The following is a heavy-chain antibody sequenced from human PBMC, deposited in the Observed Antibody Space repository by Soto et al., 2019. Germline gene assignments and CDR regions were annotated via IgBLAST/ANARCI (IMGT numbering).Heavy chain of an antibody. J-gene: IGHJ5*02. CDR2: INAGNGNT. CDR1: GYTFTSYA. V-gene: IGHV1-3*01. Sequence: ASVKVSCKASGYTFTSYAMHWVLQAPGRRPEWMGWINAGNGNTKYSQNFQGRVTINRDTSASTAYMELSSLTSEDTAVYYCARDVGIVGGTAWEMFDPWGQGTLVTVSS. CDR3: ARDVGIVGGTAWEMFDP. D-gene: IGHD1-26*01.